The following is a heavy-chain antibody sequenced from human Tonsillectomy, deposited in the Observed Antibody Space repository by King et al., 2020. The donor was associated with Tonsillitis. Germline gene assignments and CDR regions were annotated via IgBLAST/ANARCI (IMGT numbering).Heavy chain of an antibody. CDR3: AKDLGQVVVVPYGMDV. CDR1: GFTFSSYG. J-gene: IGHJ6*02. CDR2: ISYDGSNK. D-gene: IGHD2-2*01. V-gene: IGHV3-30*18. Sequence: VQLVESGGGVVQPGRSLRLSCAASGFTFSSYGMHWVRQDPGKWLEWVAVISYDGSNKYYADSVKGRFTISRDNSKNTLYLQMNRLRAEETAVYYCAKDLGQVVVVPYGMDVWGHGTTVTVSS.